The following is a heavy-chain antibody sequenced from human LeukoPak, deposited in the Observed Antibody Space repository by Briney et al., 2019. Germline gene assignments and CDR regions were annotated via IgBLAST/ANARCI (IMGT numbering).Heavy chain of an antibody. V-gene: IGHV3-23*01. CDR3: AKDRALKSAFEY. D-gene: IGHD3-10*01. CDR1: GVTFSGYA. CDR2: ISGSGATT. Sequence: GGSLRLSCAASGVTFSGYAMSWVRQAPGKALEWVSTISGSGATTYYADSVKGRFTISRDNSKNTLYLQMKSLRAEDTAVYYCAKDRALKSAFEYWGQGTLVTVSS. J-gene: IGHJ4*02.